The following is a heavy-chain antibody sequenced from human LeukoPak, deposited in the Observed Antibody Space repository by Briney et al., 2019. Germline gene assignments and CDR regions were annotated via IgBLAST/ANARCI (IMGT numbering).Heavy chain of an antibody. CDR1: GFTFSSYA. J-gene: IGHJ4*02. CDR2: ISGSGGST. D-gene: IGHD3-10*01. V-gene: IGHV3-23*01. Sequence: GGSLRLSCAASGFTFSSYAMSWVRQAPGKGLEWVSAISGSGGSTYYAYSVKGRFTISRDNSKNTLYLQMNSLRAEDTAVYYCAFSYGSGSYCRFWGQGTLVTVSS. CDR3: AFSYGSGSYCRF.